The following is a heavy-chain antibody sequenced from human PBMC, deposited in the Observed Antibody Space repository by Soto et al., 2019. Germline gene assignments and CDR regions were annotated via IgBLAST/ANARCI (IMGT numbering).Heavy chain of an antibody. CDR1: GYTFTRYC. CDR2: ISAYNGNT. J-gene: IGHJ3*02. CDR3: ARSDRLRFLEWFLGAFDI. V-gene: IGHV1-18*01. Sequence: ASVKVSCKASGYTFTRYCISWVRQAPGQGLEWMGWISAYNGNTNYAQKLQGRVTMTTDTSTSTAYMELRSLRSDDTAVYYCARSDRLRFLEWFLGAFDIWGQGTMVT. D-gene: IGHD3-3*01.